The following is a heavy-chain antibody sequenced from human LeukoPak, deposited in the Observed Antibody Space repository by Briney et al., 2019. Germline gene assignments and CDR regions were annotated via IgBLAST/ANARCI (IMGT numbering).Heavy chain of an antibody. J-gene: IGHJ3*02. D-gene: IGHD3-22*01. CDR2: INHSGST. Sequence: SETLSLTCAVYGGSFSGYIWSWIRQPPGKGLEWIGEINHSGSTNYNPSLKSRVTISVDTSKNQFSLKVSSVTAADTAVYYCASLTTADAFDIWGQGTMVTVSS. V-gene: IGHV4-34*01. CDR1: GGSFSGYI. CDR3: ASLTTADAFDI.